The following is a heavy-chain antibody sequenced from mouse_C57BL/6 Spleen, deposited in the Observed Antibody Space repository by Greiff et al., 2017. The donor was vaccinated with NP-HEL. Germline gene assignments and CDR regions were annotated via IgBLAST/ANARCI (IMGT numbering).Heavy chain of an antibody. CDR3: ARWIYYGNSVSPMDY. Sequence: EVQLQQSGPGLVKPSQSLSLTCSVTGYSITRGYYWNWIRQFPGNKLEWMGYISYDGSNNYNPSLKNRISITRDTSKNQFFLKLNSVTTEDTATYYCARWIYYGNSVSPMDYWGQGTSVTVSS. V-gene: IGHV3-6*01. D-gene: IGHD2-1*01. CDR2: ISYDGSN. CDR1: GYSITRGYY. J-gene: IGHJ4*01.